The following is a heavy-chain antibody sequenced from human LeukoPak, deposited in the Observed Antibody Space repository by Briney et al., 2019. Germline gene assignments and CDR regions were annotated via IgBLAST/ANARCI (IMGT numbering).Heavy chain of an antibody. CDR1: GFVFSDYP. Sequence: GGSLRLSCSASGFVFSDYPLHWIRQSPGKGPEWVAVISFDGSHQYYADSVKGRFTVSRDTSKNTLYLQMNSLRVEDTAVYYCARGRPHGNDYWGQGTLVTVSS. V-gene: IGHV3-30*07. CDR2: ISFDGSHQ. J-gene: IGHJ4*02. D-gene: IGHD4-23*01. CDR3: ARGRPHGNDY.